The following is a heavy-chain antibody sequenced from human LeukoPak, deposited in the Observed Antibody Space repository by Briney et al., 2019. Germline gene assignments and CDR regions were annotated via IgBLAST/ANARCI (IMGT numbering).Heavy chain of an antibody. Sequence: ASVKVSCKASGYTFTSYGISWVRQAPGQGLEWMGWISAYNGNTNYAQKLQSRVTMTTDTSTSTDYMELRSLRSDDPAVYYCARAVHLNWFDPWGQGTLVTVSS. J-gene: IGHJ5*02. CDR2: ISAYNGNT. CDR1: GYTFTSYG. V-gene: IGHV1-18*01. CDR3: ARAVHLNWFDP.